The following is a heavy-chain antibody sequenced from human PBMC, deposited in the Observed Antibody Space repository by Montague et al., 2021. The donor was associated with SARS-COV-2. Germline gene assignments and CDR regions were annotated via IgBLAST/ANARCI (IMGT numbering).Heavy chain of an antibody. CDR2: IYYSGST. CDR1: GGSFSSCSYY. CDR3: ARDGRFRYFDCLGHRYGWDV. D-gene: IGHD3-9*01. Sequence: SETLSLTCTVSGGSFSSCSYYWSWIRQPPGMGLEWIVYIYYSGSTNYNPSLKSRVTISVDTSKNQFSLKLSSVTAADTAVYYCARDGRFRYFDCLGHRYGWDVWGQGTTVTVSS. V-gene: IGHV4-61*01. J-gene: IGHJ6*02.